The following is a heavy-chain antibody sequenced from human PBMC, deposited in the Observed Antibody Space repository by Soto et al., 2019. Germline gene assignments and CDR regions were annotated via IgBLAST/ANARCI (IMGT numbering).Heavy chain of an antibody. V-gene: IGHV4-4*02. CDR1: GGTVASSHW. CDR2: VYHTGDT. D-gene: IGHD2-21*02. J-gene: IGHJ5*02. Sequence: SETLSLTCGVSGGTVASSHWWSWVRQSPSRGLEWIGNVYHTGDTNFNPSLQSRVTFSVDKSNNQFSLRLTSLTAADTAVYFCSREIVTAGGNNYFDPWGPGTLVTVSS. CDR3: SREIVTAGGNNYFDP.